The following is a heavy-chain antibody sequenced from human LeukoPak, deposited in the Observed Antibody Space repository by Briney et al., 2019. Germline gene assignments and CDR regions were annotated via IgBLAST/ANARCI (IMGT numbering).Heavy chain of an antibody. CDR1: GFTFSTYA. V-gene: IGHV3-23*01. CDR3: AKDSCSSTTCYWDY. CDR2: ISGSGGGT. J-gene: IGHJ4*02. Sequence: PGGSLRLSCAASGFTFSTYAVSWVRQAPGTGLGWVSAISGSGGGTYYADSVKGRFTTSRDNSKNTLYLQMSSLRAEDTAIYYCAKDSCSSTTCYWDYWGQGTLVTVSS. D-gene: IGHD2-2*01.